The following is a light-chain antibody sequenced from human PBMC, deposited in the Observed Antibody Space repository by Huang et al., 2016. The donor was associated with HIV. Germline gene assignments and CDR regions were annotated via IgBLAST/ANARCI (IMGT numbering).Light chain of an antibody. J-gene: IGKJ2*01. CDR2: DAS. CDR1: QDINKY. V-gene: IGKV1-33*01. CDR3: LQYDSLPYT. Sequence: DIQMTQSPSSLSASVGDRVTITCQASQDINKYLNWYHQKPGKAPKLLIYDASNLETGVPSRCSGSGSGTDFTFAISSLQPEDIATYYCLQYDSLPYTFGQGTKLEI.